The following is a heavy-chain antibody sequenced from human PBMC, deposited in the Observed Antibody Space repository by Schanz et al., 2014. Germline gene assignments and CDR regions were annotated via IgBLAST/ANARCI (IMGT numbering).Heavy chain of an antibody. V-gene: IGHV3-23*04. J-gene: IGHJ4*02. CDR2: ISGSGDNT. CDR1: GFTFSRHA. CDR3: VRDTDYHFDY. Sequence: EVQLVESGGGLVQPGGSLRLSCATSGFTFSRHAMSWVRQAPGKGLEWVSAISGSGDNTFYADSVKGRFTISRDNAKNTLYLQMNSLRAEDTAVYYCVRDTDYHFDYWGQGTLVTVSS. D-gene: IGHD4-17*01.